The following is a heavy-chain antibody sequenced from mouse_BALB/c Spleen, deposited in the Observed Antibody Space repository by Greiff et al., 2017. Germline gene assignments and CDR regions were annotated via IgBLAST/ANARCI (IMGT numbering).Heavy chain of an antibody. Sequence: VKLMESGPGLVAPSQSLSITCTVSGFSLTSYGVHWVRQPPGKGLEWLGVIWAGGSTNYNSALMSRLSISKDNSKSQVFLKMNSLQTDDTAMYYCAREPLRRHAMDYWGQGTSVTVSS. V-gene: IGHV2-9*02. CDR1: GFSLTSYG. D-gene: IGHD2-4*01. J-gene: IGHJ4*01. CDR3: AREPLRRHAMDY. CDR2: IWAGGST.